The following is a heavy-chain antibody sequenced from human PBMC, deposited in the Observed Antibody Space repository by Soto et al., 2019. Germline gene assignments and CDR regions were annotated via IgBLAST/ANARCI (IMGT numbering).Heavy chain of an antibody. CDR3: ARDSSSWDDYYYNGMDV. CDR1: GYTFTSYH. J-gene: IGHJ6*02. CDR2: ISPYNGNT. V-gene: IGHV1-18*01. D-gene: IGHD6-13*01. Sequence: ASVKVSCKASGYTFTSYHINWVRQAPGQGLEWMGWISPYNGNTNYAQKLQGRVTITTDTSTSTAYMELSSLRSEDTAVYYCARDSSSWDDYYYNGMDVWGQGTTVTVSS.